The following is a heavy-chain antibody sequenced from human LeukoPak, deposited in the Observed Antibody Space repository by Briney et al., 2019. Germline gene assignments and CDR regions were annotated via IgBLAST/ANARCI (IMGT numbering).Heavy chain of an antibody. CDR1: GFTFSSYS. V-gene: IGHV3-21*01. D-gene: IGHD5-24*01. CDR2: ISSSSSYI. J-gene: IGHJ4*02. CDR3: ARDGDGELYYFDY. Sequence: GRSLRLSCAASGFTFSSYSMNWVRQAPGKGLEWVSSISSSSSYIYYADSVKGRFTISRDNAKNSLYLQMNSLRAEDTAVYYCARDGDGELYYFDYWGQGTLVTVSS.